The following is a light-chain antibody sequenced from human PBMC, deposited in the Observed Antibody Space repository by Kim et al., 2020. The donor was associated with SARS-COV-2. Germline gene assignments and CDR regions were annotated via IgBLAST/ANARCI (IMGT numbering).Light chain of an antibody. CDR2: RDS. J-gene: IGLJ1*01. CDR1: NIGSKN. V-gene: IGLV3-9*01. Sequence: SGALGQTARITCGGNNIGSKNVPWYQQKPGQAPGLVIYRDSNRPSGIPERFSGSNSGNTATLTISRAQAGDEADYYCQVWDSSTYVFGTGTKVTVL. CDR3: QVWDSSTYV.